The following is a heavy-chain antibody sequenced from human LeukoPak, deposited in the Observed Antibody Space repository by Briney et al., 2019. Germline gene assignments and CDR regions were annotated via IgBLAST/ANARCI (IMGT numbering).Heavy chain of an antibody. CDR2: IIPILGIA. V-gene: IGHV1-69*04. D-gene: IGHD3-9*01. Sequence: SVTVSFKSSGGTFISYAISWVRQAPGQGLDWMGRIIPILGIANYAQKFQGRVTITADKSTSTAYMELSSLRSENTAVYYCARDGNHYDILTGLYYYYGMDVWGQGTTVTVSS. CDR3: ARDGNHYDILTGLYYYYGMDV. CDR1: GGTFISYA. J-gene: IGHJ6*02.